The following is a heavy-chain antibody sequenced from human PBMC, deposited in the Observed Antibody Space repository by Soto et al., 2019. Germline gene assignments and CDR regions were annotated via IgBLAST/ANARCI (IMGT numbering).Heavy chain of an antibody. D-gene: IGHD4-17*01. CDR3: ARRDYAIDS. J-gene: IGHJ4*02. CDR2: IYYSGST. CDR1: GDSATTGSYY. V-gene: IGHV4-61*03. Sequence: PETLFLTCKPSGDSATTGSYYWTWIRQPPGKGLEWIDSIYYSGSTNYKPYLESRATISADKSGSHFSLNLTSVTADDTAVYYCARRDYAIDSWGRGTLVTVS.